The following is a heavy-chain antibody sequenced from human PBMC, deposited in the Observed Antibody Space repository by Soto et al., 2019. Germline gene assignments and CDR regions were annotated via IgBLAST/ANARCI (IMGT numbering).Heavy chain of an antibody. Sequence: GASVKASCKAPVGTLSSYAIRWVRQSPGQGLEWMGGIIPIFGIANYAQKFQGRVTITADESTSTAYMELSSLRSEDTAVYYCARGGSGYSSGWYSLYWGQGTLVTVSS. J-gene: IGHJ4*02. CDR2: IIPIFGIA. CDR3: ARGGSGYSSGWYSLY. CDR1: VGTLSSYA. V-gene: IGHV1-69*01. D-gene: IGHD6-19*01.